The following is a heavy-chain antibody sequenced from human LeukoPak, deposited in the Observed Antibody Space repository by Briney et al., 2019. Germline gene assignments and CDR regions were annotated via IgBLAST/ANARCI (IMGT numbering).Heavy chain of an antibody. CDR1: GFSFSSYV. V-gene: IGHV3-23*01. CDR3: ANLGFAAKDY. Sequence: GGSLRLSCAGSGFSFSSYVMSWVRQAPGKGLEWVSGVSGSGASPYYAKSVKGRFAISRDNSRNTMYLQMNSLRDEDAGVYYCANLGFAAKDYWGQGTLVTVSS. D-gene: IGHD2-15*01. J-gene: IGHJ4*02. CDR2: VSGSGASP.